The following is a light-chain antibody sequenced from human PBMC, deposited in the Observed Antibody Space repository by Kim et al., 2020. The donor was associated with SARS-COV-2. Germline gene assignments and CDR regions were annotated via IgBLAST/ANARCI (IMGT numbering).Light chain of an antibody. Sequence: GKTVISSCTRSSGSIASNYVQWYRQRPGSAPTTLIYENNERPSGVPDRFSGSIDRSSNSDSLTISGLQTEDEADYYCQSSDNTNLVFGGGTQLTVL. CDR3: QSSDNTNLV. CDR2: ENN. J-gene: IGLJ2*01. V-gene: IGLV6-57*03. CDR1: SGSIASNY.